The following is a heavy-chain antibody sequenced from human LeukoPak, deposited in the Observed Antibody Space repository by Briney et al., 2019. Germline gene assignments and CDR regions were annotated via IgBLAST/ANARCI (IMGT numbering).Heavy chain of an antibody. V-gene: IGHV1-18*04. CDR3: ARDFYDILTGYSYRIPFDY. D-gene: IGHD3-9*01. CDR2: ISAYNGNT. Sequence: ASVKVSCKASGYTFTSYGIGWVRQAPGQGLEWMGWISAYNGNTNYAQKLQGRVTMTTDTSTSTAYMELRSLRSDDTAVYCCARDFYDILTGYSYRIPFDYWGQGTLVTVSS. J-gene: IGHJ4*02. CDR1: GYTFTSYG.